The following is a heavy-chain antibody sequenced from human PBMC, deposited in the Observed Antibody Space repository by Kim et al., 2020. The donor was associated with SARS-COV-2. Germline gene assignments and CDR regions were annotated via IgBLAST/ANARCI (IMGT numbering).Heavy chain of an antibody. CDR3: ASTMDVVVVAAKEQDHYYYGMDV. D-gene: IGHD2-15*01. CDR2: MNPNSGNT. J-gene: IGHJ6*02. Sequence: ASVKVSCKASGYTFTSYDINWVRQATGQGLEWMGWMNPNSGNTGYAQKFQGRVTMTRNTSISTAYMELSSLRSEDTAVYYCASTMDVVVVAAKEQDHYYYGMDVWGQGTTVTVSS. V-gene: IGHV1-8*01. CDR1: GYTFTSYD.